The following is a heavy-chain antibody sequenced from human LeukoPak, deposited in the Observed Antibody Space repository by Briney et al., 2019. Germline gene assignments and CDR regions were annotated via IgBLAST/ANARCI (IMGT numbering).Heavy chain of an antibody. CDR2: IYYSGST. Sequence: PSETPSLTCTVSGGSISSYYWSWIRQPPGKGLEWIGYIYYSGSTNYNPSLKSRVTISVDTSKNQFSLKLSSVTAADTAVYYCAREGENYYDSSGYSHDAFDIWGQGTMVTVSS. CDR3: AREGENYYDSSGYSHDAFDI. V-gene: IGHV4-59*01. CDR1: GGSISSYY. D-gene: IGHD3-22*01. J-gene: IGHJ3*02.